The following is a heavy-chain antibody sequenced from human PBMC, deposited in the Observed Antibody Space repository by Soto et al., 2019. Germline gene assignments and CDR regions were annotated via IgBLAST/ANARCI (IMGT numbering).Heavy chain of an antibody. D-gene: IGHD5-12*01. J-gene: IGHJ4*02. CDR1: GGSLSSHY. Sequence: SDTLSLTCTVSGGSLSSHYWSWIRQPPGQGLEWIGYVYYSGSTNYNPSLKSRVTISVDTSKSQFSLRLSSVTAADTAVYFCARLDGYDNYFDYWGQGALVTVSS. CDR2: VYYSGST. CDR3: ARLDGYDNYFDY. V-gene: IGHV4-59*08.